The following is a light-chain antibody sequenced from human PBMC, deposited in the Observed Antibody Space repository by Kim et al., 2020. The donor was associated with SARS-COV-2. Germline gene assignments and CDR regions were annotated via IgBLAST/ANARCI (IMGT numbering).Light chain of an antibody. Sequence: GASVKLTCTLSSGHSSYAIAWHRQQPEKGPRYLMKLNSDGSHSKGDEIPDRFSGSSSGAERYLTISSLQSEDEADYYCQTWGTGVVFGGGTQLTVL. CDR3: QTWGTGVV. CDR1: SGHSSYA. J-gene: IGLJ2*01. V-gene: IGLV4-69*01. CDR2: LNSDGSH.